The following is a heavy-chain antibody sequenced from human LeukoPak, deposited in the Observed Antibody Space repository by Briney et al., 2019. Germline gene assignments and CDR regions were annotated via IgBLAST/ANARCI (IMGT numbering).Heavy chain of an antibody. CDR2: ISDSGSI. V-gene: IGHV4-34*01. CDR3: ARGSKGPRLLY. J-gene: IGHJ4*02. CDR1: GGSLSGYF. D-gene: IGHD6-6*01. Sequence: SETLSLTCAVYGGSLSGYFWSWIRQPPGKGLEWIGEISDSGSINSNPSLKSRVTISVDTAKNQFSLKLNSVTAADTAVYYCARGSKGPRLLYWGQGSLVTVSS.